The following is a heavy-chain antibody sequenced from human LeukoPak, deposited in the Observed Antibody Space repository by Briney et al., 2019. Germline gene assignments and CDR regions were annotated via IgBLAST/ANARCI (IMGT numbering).Heavy chain of an antibody. Sequence: PGGSLRLSCAASGFTFSSYWMSWVRQAPGKGLEWVANIKQDGSEKYYVDSVKGRFTISRDNAKNSLYLQMNSLRAEDTAVYYCARLNSKDYGSGGEDYFDYWGQGTLVTVSS. CDR1: GFTFSSYW. CDR3: ARLNSKDYGSGGEDYFDY. CDR2: IKQDGSEK. V-gene: IGHV3-7*01. D-gene: IGHD3-10*01. J-gene: IGHJ4*02.